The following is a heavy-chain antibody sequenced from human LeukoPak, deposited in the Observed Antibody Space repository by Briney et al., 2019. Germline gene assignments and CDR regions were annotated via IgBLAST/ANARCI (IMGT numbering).Heavy chain of an antibody. J-gene: IGHJ5*02. V-gene: IGHV4-34*01. CDR3: ARGGVSSVVVVAATGSWFDP. D-gene: IGHD2-15*01. CDR1: GGSFSGYY. Sequence: SETLSLTRAVYGGSFSGYYWSWIRQPPGKGLEWIGGINHSGSTNYNPSLKSRVTISVDTSKNQFSLKLSSVTAADTAVYYCARGGVSSVVVVAATGSWFDPWGQGTLVTVSS. CDR2: INHSGST.